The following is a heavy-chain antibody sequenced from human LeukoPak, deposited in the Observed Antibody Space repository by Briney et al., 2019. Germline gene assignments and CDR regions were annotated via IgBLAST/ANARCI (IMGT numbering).Heavy chain of an antibody. D-gene: IGHD6-19*01. CDR3: AKWGGWYGDFFDY. CDR1: GFTFSSYE. V-gene: IGHV3-48*03. J-gene: IGHJ4*02. CDR2: ISSSGSTI. Sequence: GGSLRLSCAASGFTFSSYEMNWVRQAPGKGLEWVSYISSSGSTIYYADSVKGRFTISRDNSKNTLYLQINSLRADDTAIYYCAKWGGWYGDFFDYWGQGTLVTVSS.